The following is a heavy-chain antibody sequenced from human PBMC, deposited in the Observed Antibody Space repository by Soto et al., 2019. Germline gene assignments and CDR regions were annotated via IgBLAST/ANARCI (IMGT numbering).Heavy chain of an antibody. D-gene: IGHD5-18*01. CDR2: IYYSGST. J-gene: IGHJ3*02. Sequence: QVQLQESGPGLVKPSQTLSLTCTVSGGSISSGGYYWSWIRQHPGKGLEWIGYIYYSGSTYYNPSLKSRVTISVDTSKTQFSLKLSSVTAADTAVYYCARDARGEYSYGYGAFDIWGQGTMVTVSS. CDR1: GGSISSGGYY. V-gene: IGHV4-31*03. CDR3: ARDARGEYSYGYGAFDI.